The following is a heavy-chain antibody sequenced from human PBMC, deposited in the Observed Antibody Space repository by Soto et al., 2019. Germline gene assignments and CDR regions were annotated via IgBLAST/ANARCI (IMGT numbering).Heavy chain of an antibody. CDR2: ISSSGSTI. V-gene: IGHV3-48*03. J-gene: IGHJ4*02. CDR1: GFTFSSYE. CDR3: ARDRTNSAPFDY. D-gene: IGHD2-15*01. Sequence: GGSLRLSCAASGFTFSSYEMNWVRQAPGKGLEWVSYISSSGSTIYYADSVKDRFTISRDNAKNSLYLQMNSLRAEDTAVYYCARDRTNSAPFDYWGQGTLVTVSS.